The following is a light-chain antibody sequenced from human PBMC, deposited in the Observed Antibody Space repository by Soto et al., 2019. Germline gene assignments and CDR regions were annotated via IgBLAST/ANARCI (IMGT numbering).Light chain of an antibody. CDR2: GAS. J-gene: IGKJ5*01. CDR3: QQYGSSPIT. V-gene: IGKV3-20*01. Sequence: EGLLTQSPGTLSLSPGERATLSRRASQSVISTYLAWYQQKPGQAPRLLIYGASSRATGIPDRFSGSGSGTDFTLTISRLEPEDFAVYYCQQYGSSPITFGQGTRLEIK. CDR1: QSVISTY.